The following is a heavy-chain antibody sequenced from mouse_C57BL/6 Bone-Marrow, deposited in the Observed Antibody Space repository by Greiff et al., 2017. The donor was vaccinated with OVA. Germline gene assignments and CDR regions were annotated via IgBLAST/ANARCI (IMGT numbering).Heavy chain of an antibody. CDR1: GYTFTSYV. CDR2: IYPYNDGT. CDR3: ARGYGSSYPFAY. J-gene: IGHJ3*01. D-gene: IGHD1-1*01. V-gene: IGHV1-14*01. Sequence: VQLKQSGPELVKPGASVKMSCKASGYTFTSYVMHWVKQKPGQGLEWIGYIYPYNDGTKYNEKFKGKATLTSDKSSSTAYMELSSLTSEDSAVYYCARGYGSSYPFAYWGQGTLVTVSA.